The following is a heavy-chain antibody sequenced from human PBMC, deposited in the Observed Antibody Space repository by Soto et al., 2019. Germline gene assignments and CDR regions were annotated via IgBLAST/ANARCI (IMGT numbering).Heavy chain of an antibody. V-gene: IGHV1-58*01. CDR3: AALAVGATTTGHFDY. CDR1: GFTFTSSA. CDR2: IVVGSGNT. Sequence: GASVKVSCKASGFTFTSSAVQWVRQARGQRLKWIGWIVVGSGNTNYAQKFQERVTITRDMSTSTAYMELSSLRSEDTAVYYCAALAVGATTTGHFDYWGQGTLVTVS. J-gene: IGHJ4*02. D-gene: IGHD1-26*01.